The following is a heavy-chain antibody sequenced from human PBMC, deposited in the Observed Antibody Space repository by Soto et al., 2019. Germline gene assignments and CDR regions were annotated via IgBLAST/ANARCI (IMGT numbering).Heavy chain of an antibody. CDR1: GFSLSTSGVG. CDR2: IYWDDDK. CDR3: APLVARNFDS. Sequence: QITLKESGPTLVKPTQTLTLTCTFSGFSLSTSGVGVGWIRQPPGKALEWLALIYWDDDKRYSPSLKSRLTHTKDPSKTQAVLTPTNMDPVDTATHYCAPLVARNFDSWGQGTLVTVSS. V-gene: IGHV2-5*02. D-gene: IGHD2-15*01. J-gene: IGHJ4*02.